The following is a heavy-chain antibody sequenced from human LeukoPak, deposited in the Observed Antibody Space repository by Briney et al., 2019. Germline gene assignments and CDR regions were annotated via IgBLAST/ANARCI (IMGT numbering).Heavy chain of an antibody. D-gene: IGHD3-10*01. CDR3: ARKGYFDSGSYHFDY. V-gene: IGHV1-3*01. CDR1: GTGFP. J-gene: IGHJ4*02. Sequence: ASVKVSCKASGTGFPMHWVRQAPGQRLEWMGWINVANGDTGYSREFLGRVTITRGTSASTVYMELSSLSSEDTAVYYCARKGYFDSGSYHFDYWGQGTLVTVSS. CDR2: INVANGDT.